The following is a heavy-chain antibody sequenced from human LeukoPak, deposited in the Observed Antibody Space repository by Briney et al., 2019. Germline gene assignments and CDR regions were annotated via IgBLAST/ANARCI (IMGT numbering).Heavy chain of an antibody. CDR2: ISSSGSTI. V-gene: IGHV3-48*03. CDR3: ARDLGGYDGLDLDY. Sequence: GGSLRLSCAASGFTFSSFEMNWVRQAPGKGLEWVSYISSSGSTIYYADSVKGRFTISRDNAKNSLYLQMNSLRAEDTAVYYCARDLGGYDGLDLDYWGQGTLVTVSS. J-gene: IGHJ4*02. CDR1: GFTFSSFE. D-gene: IGHD3-16*01.